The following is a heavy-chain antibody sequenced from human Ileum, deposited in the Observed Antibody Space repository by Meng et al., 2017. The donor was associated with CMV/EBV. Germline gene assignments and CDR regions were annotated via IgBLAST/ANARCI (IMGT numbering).Heavy chain of an antibody. D-gene: IGHD6-19*01. CDR1: GDSFSSNF. Sequence: QVPRAEPGLGLVKPSESLSLTCTVSGDSFSSNFWSWIRQPAGKGLEWIGRIYSSGSTFYNPYLNSRVTMSVDTSKNQFSLSLASVTAADMAIYFCAREESVGIAVTGTFDYWGQGILVTVSS. J-gene: IGHJ4*02. V-gene: IGHV4-4*07. CDR3: AREESVGIAVTGTFDY. CDR2: IYSSGST.